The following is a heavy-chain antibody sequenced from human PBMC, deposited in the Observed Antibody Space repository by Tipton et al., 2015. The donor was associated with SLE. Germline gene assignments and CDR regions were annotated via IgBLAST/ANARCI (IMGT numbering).Heavy chain of an antibody. V-gene: IGHV3-66*01. CDR3: ARARKGATNKYDHKFYFDS. CDR2: IHSGGSI. CDR1: GFTASDNY. J-gene: IGHJ4*02. Sequence: SLRLSCAASGFTASDNYMAWVRQSPGKGLEWVSLIHSGGSIYYSDSVRGRFTVSRDTSKNTVYVQMDNLRAEDTSLYYCARARKGATNKYDHKFYFDSWGQGTLVTVSS. D-gene: IGHD5-24*01.